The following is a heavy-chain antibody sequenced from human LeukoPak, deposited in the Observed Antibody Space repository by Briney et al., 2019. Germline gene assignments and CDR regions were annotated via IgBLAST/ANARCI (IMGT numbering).Heavy chain of an antibody. D-gene: IGHD1-1*01. V-gene: IGHV3-74*01. J-gene: IGHJ4*02. Sequence: GGSLRLSCAAAGFTFSSYWMHWVRQAPGKGLVWVSRINSDGSRTNYADSVKGRFTISRDNAKNTLYLQMNSLRAEDTAVYYCARAGVTTFDYWGQGTLVTVSS. CDR3: ARAGVTTFDY. CDR2: INSDGSRT. CDR1: GFTFSSYW.